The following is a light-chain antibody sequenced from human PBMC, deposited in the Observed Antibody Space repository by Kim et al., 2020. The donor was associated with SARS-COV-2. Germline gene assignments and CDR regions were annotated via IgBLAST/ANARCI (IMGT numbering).Light chain of an antibody. Sequence: PGKTARVSCRGNSVGSRGVDWYQTKSGQAPILFIYYDSGRPSGIPVRFSGSNSGNTATLTISRVEAGDEADYYCQVWDSSSDHRVVFGGGTQLTVL. CDR2: YDS. CDR3: QVWDSSSDHRVV. J-gene: IGLJ2*01. V-gene: IGLV3-21*04. CDR1: SVGSRG.